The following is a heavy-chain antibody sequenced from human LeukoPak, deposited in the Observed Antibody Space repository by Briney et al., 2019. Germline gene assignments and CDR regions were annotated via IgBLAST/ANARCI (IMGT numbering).Heavy chain of an antibody. J-gene: IGHJ4*02. CDR3: AVTYYYDSSGYYPYYFDY. CDR2: IYPGDSDT. CDR1: GYSFTSYW. D-gene: IGHD3-22*01. Sequence: GESLKISCKGSGYSFTSYWIDWVRQMPGKGLEWMGIIYPGDSDTRYSPSFQGQVTISADKSISTAYLQRSSLKASDTAMYYCAVTYYYDSSGYYPYYFDYWGQGTLVTVSS. V-gene: IGHV5-51*01.